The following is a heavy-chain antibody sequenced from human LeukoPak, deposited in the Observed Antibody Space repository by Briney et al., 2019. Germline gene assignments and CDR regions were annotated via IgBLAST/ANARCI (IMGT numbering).Heavy chain of an antibody. J-gene: IGHJ5*02. Sequence: SETLSLTCTVSGDSISSSNYAWGWIRQPPGKGLEWIGSIYYSGSTYYNPSLKSRVTISVDTSKNQFSLKLASVTAADTAIYYCAKGAGGFSYYNWFDPWGQGTLVTVSS. CDR2: IYYSGST. D-gene: IGHD5-18*01. CDR3: AKGAGGFSYYNWFDP. V-gene: IGHV4-39*07. CDR1: GDSISSSNYA.